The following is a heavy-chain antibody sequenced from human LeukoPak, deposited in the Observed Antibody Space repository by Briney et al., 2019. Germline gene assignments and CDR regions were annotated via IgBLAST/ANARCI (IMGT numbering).Heavy chain of an antibody. J-gene: IGHJ3*02. D-gene: IGHD3-10*01. CDR3: ARSSPGPDAFDI. Sequence: PSETLSLTCTVSGGSISSYYWSWIRQPPGKGLEWIGYIYYSGSTYYNPSLKSRVTISVDTSKNQFSLKLSSVTAADTAVYYCARSSPGPDAFDIWGQGTMVTVSS. CDR1: GGSISSYY. V-gene: IGHV4-59*12. CDR2: IYYSGST.